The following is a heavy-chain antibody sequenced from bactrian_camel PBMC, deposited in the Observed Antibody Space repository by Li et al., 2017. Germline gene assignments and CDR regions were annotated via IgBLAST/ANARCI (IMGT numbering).Heavy chain of an antibody. J-gene: IGHJ4*01. CDR1: RYTRTNYC. CDR2: ITNGGST. Sequence: QLVESGGGSVQAGGSLRLSCAGSRYTRTNYCMGWFRQAQGKEHEGVASITNGGSTFYADSVKGRFTISKDNAKNTLCLQMNSLKPEDTGMYYCAADFGGGWYWGCREKKEYAHWGQGTQVTVS. CDR3: AADFGGGWYWGCREKKEYAH. V-gene: IGHV3S57*01. D-gene: IGHD6*01.